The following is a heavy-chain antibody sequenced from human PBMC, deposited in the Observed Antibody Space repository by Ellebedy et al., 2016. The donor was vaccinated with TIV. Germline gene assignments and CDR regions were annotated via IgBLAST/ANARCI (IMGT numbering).Heavy chain of an antibody. Sequence: GGSLRLXCAASGFTFSSNGMTWFRQAPGKGVEWVANIKQDGSEKYYVDSVKGRFTISRDNAKNSLFLQMNSLRAEDTALYYCVTSYVAFGGYWGQGTLVTVSP. D-gene: IGHD3-10*01. CDR2: IKQDGSEK. J-gene: IGHJ4*02. V-gene: IGHV3-7*01. CDR1: GFTFSSNG. CDR3: VTSYVAFGGY.